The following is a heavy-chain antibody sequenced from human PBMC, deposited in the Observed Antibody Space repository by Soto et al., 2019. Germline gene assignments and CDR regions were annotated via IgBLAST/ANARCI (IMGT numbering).Heavy chain of an antibody. CDR1: GYTFTSYG. J-gene: IGHJ4*02. D-gene: IGHD3-22*01. CDR3: ARGRDYYDSSGYYPNFDY. Sequence: AAVKVSCTASGYTFTSYGISWVRQAPGQGLEWMGWISAYNGNTNYAQKLQGRVTMTTDTSTSTAYMELRSLRSDDTAVYYCARGRDYYDSSGYYPNFDYWGQGTLVTVSS. CDR2: ISAYNGNT. V-gene: IGHV1-18*04.